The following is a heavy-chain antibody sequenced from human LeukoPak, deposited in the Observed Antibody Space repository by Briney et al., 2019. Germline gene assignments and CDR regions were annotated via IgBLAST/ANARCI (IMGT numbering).Heavy chain of an antibody. D-gene: IGHD2-15*01. V-gene: IGHV3-23*01. Sequence: GGSLTLSCAASGFTFREYPMSWVRQAPGKGLEWVSNIRSNGRDTYYTESVKGRFIISRDNSKNTVYLEMNSLRAGDTAVYYCAKGGYTAWFDPWGQGTLVTVSS. J-gene: IGHJ5*02. CDR3: AKGGYTAWFDP. CDR1: GFTFREYP. CDR2: IRSNGRDT.